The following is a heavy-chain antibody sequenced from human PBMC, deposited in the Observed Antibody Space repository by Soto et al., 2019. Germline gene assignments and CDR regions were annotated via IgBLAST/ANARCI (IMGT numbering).Heavy chain of an antibody. CDR3: TRRYNWNDNYFDT. CDR1: GASISVHSYY. Sequence: SETLSLTCTVSGASISVHSYYWTWIRQPPGKGLEWIGSSYYSGTTYFNPSLKSRATISVDTSKNQFSLRLTSVTAADTASYYCTRRYNWNDNYFDTWGPGAMVTVSS. V-gene: IGHV4-39*01. CDR2: SYYSGTT. J-gene: IGHJ5*02. D-gene: IGHD1-20*01.